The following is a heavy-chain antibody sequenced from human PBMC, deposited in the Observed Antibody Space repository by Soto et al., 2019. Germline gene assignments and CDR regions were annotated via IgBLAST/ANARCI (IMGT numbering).Heavy chain of an antibody. CDR2: IKSKTDGGTT. CDR3: TGRMEWLFEDAFDI. CDR1: GFTFSNAW. V-gene: IGHV3-15*01. Sequence: GGSVRLSCAASGFTFSNAWMSWVRQAPGKGLEWVGRIKSKTDGGTTDYAAPVKGRFTISRDDSKNTLYLQMNSLKTEDTAVYYCTGRMEWLFEDAFDIWGQGTMVTVSS. J-gene: IGHJ3*02. D-gene: IGHD3-3*01.